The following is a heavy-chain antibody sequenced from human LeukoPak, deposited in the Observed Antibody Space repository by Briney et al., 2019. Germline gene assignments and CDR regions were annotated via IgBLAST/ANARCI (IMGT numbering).Heavy chain of an antibody. D-gene: IGHD3-10*01. Sequence: SVKVSCKASGGTFSSYATSWVRQAPGQGLEWMGGIIPIFGTANYAQKFQGRVTITADKSTSTAYMELSSLRSEDTAVYYCAREVTMVRGVITINWFDPWGQGTLVTVSS. CDR2: IIPIFGTA. J-gene: IGHJ5*02. CDR3: AREVTMVRGVITINWFDP. CDR1: GGTFSSYA. V-gene: IGHV1-69*06.